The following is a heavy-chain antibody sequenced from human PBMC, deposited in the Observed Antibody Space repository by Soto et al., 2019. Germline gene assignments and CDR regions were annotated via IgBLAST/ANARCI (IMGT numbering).Heavy chain of an antibody. CDR1: GDSVSSNSAA. D-gene: IGHD6-13*01. Sequence: KQSQTLSLTCAISGDSVSSNSAAWNWIRQSPSRGLEWLGRTYYRSKGYNDYAVSVKSRITINPDTSKNQLSLQLNPVTPEDTAVYYCARVGGAAAENWFDPWGQGTLVTVSS. CDR3: ARVGGAAAENWFDP. J-gene: IGHJ5*02. V-gene: IGHV6-1*01. CDR2: TYYRSKGYN.